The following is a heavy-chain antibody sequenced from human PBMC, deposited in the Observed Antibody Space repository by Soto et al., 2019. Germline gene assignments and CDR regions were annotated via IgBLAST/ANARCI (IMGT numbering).Heavy chain of an antibody. V-gene: IGHV3-30*03. CDR1: GFTFSSYG. CDR2: ISYDGSNK. Sequence: QVQLVESGGGVVQPGRSLRLSCAASGFTFSSYGMHWVRQAPGKGLEWVAVISYDGSNKYYADSVKGRFTISRDNSKNTLYLQMNSLRAEDTAVYYCARDLSGDGYVDYWGQGTLVTVSS. J-gene: IGHJ4*02. CDR3: ARDLSGDGYVDY. D-gene: IGHD2-21*02.